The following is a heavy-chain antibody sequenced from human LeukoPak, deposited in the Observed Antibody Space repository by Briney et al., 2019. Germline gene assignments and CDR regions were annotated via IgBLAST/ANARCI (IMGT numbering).Heavy chain of an antibody. CDR2: INPNSGDT. D-gene: IGHD6-19*01. V-gene: IGHV1-2*02. Sequence: ASVKVSCKASGYTFTGYYMHWVRQAPGQGLEWMGWINPNSGDTNYAQKFQGRVTMTRDTSISTASMELSWLRSDDTAVYYRARVGSSGWYVHPTLDYWGQGTLVTVSS. CDR3: ARVGSSGWYVHPTLDY. CDR1: GYTFTGYY. J-gene: IGHJ4*02.